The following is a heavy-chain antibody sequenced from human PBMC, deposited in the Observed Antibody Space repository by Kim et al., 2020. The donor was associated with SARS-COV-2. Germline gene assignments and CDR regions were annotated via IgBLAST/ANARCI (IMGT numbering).Heavy chain of an antibody. CDR3: AREGVYYDILTGSWSGMDV. Sequence: GGSLRLSCAASGFTFSSYSMNWVRQAPGKGLEWVSSISSSSSYIYYADSVKGRFTISRDNAKNSLYLQMNSLRAEDTAVYYCAREGVYYDILTGSWSGMDVWGQGTTVTVSS. V-gene: IGHV3-21*01. CDR1: GFTFSSYS. CDR2: ISSSSSYI. D-gene: IGHD3-9*01. J-gene: IGHJ6*02.